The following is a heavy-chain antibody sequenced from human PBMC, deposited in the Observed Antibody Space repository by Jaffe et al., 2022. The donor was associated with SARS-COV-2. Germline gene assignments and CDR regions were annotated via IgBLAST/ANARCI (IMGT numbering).Heavy chain of an antibody. CDR1: GFTFDDYG. D-gene: IGHD3-22*01. V-gene: IGHV3-20*01. J-gene: IGHJ6*02. CDR3: ARGKRDSTGYSFYYYAMDV. Sequence: EVQLVESGGGMVRPGGSLRLSCAASGFTFDDYGMSWVRQAPGKGLEWVSGLNWNGGSTDYADSVKGRFTISRDNAKNSLYLQMNSLRAEDTALYHCARGKRDSTGYSFYYYAMDVWGQGTPVTVSS. CDR2: LNWNGGST.